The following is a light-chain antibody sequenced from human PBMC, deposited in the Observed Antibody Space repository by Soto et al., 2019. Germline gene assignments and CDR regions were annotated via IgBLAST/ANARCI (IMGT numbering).Light chain of an antibody. Sequence: DIQMTQSPSTLSGSVGARVTITCRASQTISSWLAWYQQKPGKAPKLLIYKASTLKSGVPSRFSGSGSGTELTLTISSLQPDDFETYDCQHYNSYSEAFGQGTKVDIK. V-gene: IGKV1-5*03. CDR2: KAS. CDR3: QHYNSYSEA. CDR1: QTISSW. J-gene: IGKJ1*01.